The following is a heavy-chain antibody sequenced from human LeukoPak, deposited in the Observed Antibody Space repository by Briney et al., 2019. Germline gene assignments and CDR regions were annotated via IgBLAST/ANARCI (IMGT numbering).Heavy chain of an antibody. V-gene: IGHV4-39*07. Sequence: SETLSLTCTVSGGSISSSSYYWGWIRQPPGKGLEWIGSIYYSGSTYYNPSLKSRVTISVDTSKNQFSLKMRSVTAADTAVYYCARDRRDTSMVWDYWGRGTLVTVSS. J-gene: IGHJ4*02. CDR2: IYYSGST. D-gene: IGHD5-18*01. CDR3: ARDRRDTSMVWDY. CDR1: GGSISSSSYY.